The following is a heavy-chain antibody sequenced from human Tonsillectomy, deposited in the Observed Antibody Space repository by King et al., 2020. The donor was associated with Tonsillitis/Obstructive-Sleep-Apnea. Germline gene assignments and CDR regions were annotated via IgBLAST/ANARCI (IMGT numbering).Heavy chain of an antibody. CDR2: ISSSSSYI. V-gene: IGHV3-21*01. J-gene: IGHJ4*02. CDR1: GFTFSSYS. Sequence: VQLVESGGGLVKPGGSLRLSCAASGFTFSSYSMNWVRQAPGKGLEWVSSISSSSSYIYYADSVKGRFTISRDNAKNSLYLQMNSLRAEDTAVYYCARVLRLLEWLPYYWGQGTLVTVSS. D-gene: IGHD3-3*01. CDR3: ARVLRLLEWLPYY.